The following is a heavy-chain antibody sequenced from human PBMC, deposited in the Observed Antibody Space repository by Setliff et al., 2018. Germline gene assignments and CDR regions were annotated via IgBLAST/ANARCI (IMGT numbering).Heavy chain of an antibody. D-gene: IGHD4-17*01. CDR1: GFSFSDYA. J-gene: IGHJ5*02. CDR3: ARDPNGDYVGAFDP. Sequence: GGSLRLSCAASGFSFSDYAMSWVRQAPRKGLEWVSGGSTGKTDYADSVKGRFTMSRDSSTNTLYLQMNSLRGEDTAVYYCARDPNGDYVGAFDPWGQGILVTVSS. V-gene: IGHV3-23*01. CDR2: GSTGKT.